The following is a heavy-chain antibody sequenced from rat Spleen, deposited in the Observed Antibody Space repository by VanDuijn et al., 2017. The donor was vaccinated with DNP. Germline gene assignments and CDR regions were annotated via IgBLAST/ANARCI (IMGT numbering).Heavy chain of an antibody. J-gene: IGHJ3*01. CDR1: GFTFSDYN. V-gene: IGHV5-7*01. D-gene: IGHD1-10*01. CDR3: ARNLYNNYGFAY. Sequence: EVQLVESGGGLVQPGRSLKLSCVASGFTFSDYNMAWVRQAPKKGLEWVATISYDGSSTYYRDSVKGRFTISRDNAKSTLYLQMDSLRSEDTATYYCARNLYNNYGFAYWGQGTLVTVSS. CDR2: ISYDGSST.